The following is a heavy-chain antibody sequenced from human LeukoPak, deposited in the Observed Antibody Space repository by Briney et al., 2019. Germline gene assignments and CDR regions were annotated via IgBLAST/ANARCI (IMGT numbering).Heavy chain of an antibody. J-gene: IGHJ3*02. Sequence: GGSLRLSCAASGFTFSSYAMSWVRQAPEKGLEWVSAISGSGGSTYYADSVKGRFTISRDNSKNTLYLQMNSLRAEDTAVYYCAKGLGQYYGSGDDAFDIWGQGTMVTVSS. D-gene: IGHD3-10*01. CDR3: AKGLGQYYGSGDDAFDI. CDR1: GFTFSSYA. CDR2: ISGSGGST. V-gene: IGHV3-23*01.